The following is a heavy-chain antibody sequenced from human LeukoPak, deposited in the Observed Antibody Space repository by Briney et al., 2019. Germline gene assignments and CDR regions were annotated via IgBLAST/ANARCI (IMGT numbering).Heavy chain of an antibody. J-gene: IGHJ4*02. D-gene: IGHD6-13*01. Sequence: ASVKVSCKASGYTFTGHYMHWVRRAPGQGLEWMGWINPKNAGTNFAQRFQGRVTMTRDTSISTVYMELSRLRSDDTALYYCARTLYIAAVPGGFDYWGQGTLVTVSS. CDR1: GYTFTGHY. CDR2: INPKNAGT. V-gene: IGHV1-2*02. CDR3: ARTLYIAAVPGGFDY.